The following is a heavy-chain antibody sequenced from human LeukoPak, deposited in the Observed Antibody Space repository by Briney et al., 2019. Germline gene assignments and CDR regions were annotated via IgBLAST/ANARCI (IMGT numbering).Heavy chain of an antibody. CDR2: IKQDGSEK. CDR1: GFTFGDYA. V-gene: IGHV3-7*03. J-gene: IGHJ4*02. CDR3: ARIAAAGIDQ. Sequence: PGGSLRLSCSTSGFTFGDYAMSWVRQAPGKGLEWVANIKQDGSEKYYVDSVKGRFTISRDNAKNSLYLQMNSLRAEDTAVYYCARIAAAGIDQWGQGTLVTVSS. D-gene: IGHD6-13*01.